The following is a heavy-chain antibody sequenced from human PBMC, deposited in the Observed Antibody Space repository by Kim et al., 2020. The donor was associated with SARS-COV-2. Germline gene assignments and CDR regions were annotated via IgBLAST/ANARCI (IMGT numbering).Heavy chain of an antibody. J-gene: IGHJ6*02. CDR2: IIPIFGTA. D-gene: IGHD3-22*01. CDR3: PSPFDSCCSYYYYGLDV. Sequence: SVKVSCKASGGTFSSYAISWVRQAPGQGLEWMGGIIPIFGTANYAQKFQGRVTITADESPSPAYLELSSLSSEDTAVYYFPSPFDSCCSYYYYGLDVWG. V-gene: IGHV1-69*13. CDR1: GGTFSSYA.